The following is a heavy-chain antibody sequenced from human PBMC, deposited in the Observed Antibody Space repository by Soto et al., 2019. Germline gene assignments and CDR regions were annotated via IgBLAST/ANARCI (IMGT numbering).Heavy chain of an antibody. CDR3: TIGSWSGEVFDI. Sequence: QVQLVQSGAEVKKPGSSVKVSCKDSGGTFSTYSMLWVRQAHGQGIEWMGRINPMLGVRNYTQRFQDRVTITADKSTATVHMELRSLRSEDTALYYCTIGSWSGEVFDIWGQGKMVTVSS. J-gene: IGHJ3*02. CDR1: GGTFSTYS. D-gene: IGHD2-21*01. V-gene: IGHV1-69*02. CDR2: INPMLGVR.